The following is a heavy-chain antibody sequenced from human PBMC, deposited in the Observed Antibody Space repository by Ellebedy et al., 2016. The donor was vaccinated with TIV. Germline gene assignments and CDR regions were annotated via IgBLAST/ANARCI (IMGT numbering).Heavy chain of an antibody. CDR1: GFTFSSYG. D-gene: IGHD3-16*01. CDR3: AREIMITFGGVMGLQSFDY. J-gene: IGHJ4*02. V-gene: IGHV3-30*03. Sequence: GESLKISXAASGFTFSSYGMHWVRQAPGKGLEWVAVISYDGSNKYYADSVKGRFTISRDNSKNTLYLQMNSLRAEDTAVYYCAREIMITFGGVMGLQSFDYWGQGTLVTVSS. CDR2: ISYDGSNK.